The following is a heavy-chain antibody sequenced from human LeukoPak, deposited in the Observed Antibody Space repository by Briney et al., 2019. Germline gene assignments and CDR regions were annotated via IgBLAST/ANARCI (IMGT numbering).Heavy chain of an antibody. J-gene: IGHJ4*02. Sequence: PGGSLRLSCAASGFTFTSCWMHWVRQAPGEGLLWVSRIKQDGRTTSYADSVRGRFTISRDDAKNTVYLQMNGLRAEDTAVYYCARSGNYRWDYWGQGTLVTVSS. CDR1: GFTFTSCW. CDR2: IKQDGRTT. V-gene: IGHV3-74*01. CDR3: ARSGNYRWDY. D-gene: IGHD1-7*01.